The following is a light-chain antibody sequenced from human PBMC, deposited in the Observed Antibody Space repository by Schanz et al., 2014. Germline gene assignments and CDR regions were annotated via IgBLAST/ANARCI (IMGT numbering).Light chain of an antibody. CDR3: CSHSRSYNFVV. Sequence: QSVLTQPASVSGSPGQSITISCTGTSSDVGGYNYVSWYQQHPGKAPKLMIYDVSNRPSGVSNRFSGSKSGNTASLTISGLQAEDEASYYCCSHSRSYNFVVFGGGTKLTVL. J-gene: IGLJ2*01. V-gene: IGLV2-14*01. CDR1: SSDVGGYNY. CDR2: DVS.